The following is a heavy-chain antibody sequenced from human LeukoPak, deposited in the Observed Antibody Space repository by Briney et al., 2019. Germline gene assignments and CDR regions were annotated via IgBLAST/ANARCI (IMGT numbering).Heavy chain of an antibody. J-gene: IGHJ4*02. CDR3: ARGTRRVGDYFDS. CDR1: GFTFSSYG. CDR2: ISYDGNNK. V-gene: IGHV3-30*12. D-gene: IGHD2-2*01. Sequence: GGSLRLSCAASGFTFSSYGMHWVHQAPGKGLEWVAVISYDGNNKYYADSVKGRFTISRDNSKNTLYLQMNSLRAEDTALYYCARGTRRVGDYFDSWGQGTLVTVSS.